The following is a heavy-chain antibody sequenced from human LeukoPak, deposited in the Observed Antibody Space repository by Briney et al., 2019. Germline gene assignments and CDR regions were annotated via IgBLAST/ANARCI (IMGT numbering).Heavy chain of an antibody. D-gene: IGHD6-19*01. CDR1: GFTFSNSA. CDR3: AKGIYSSGWSYFNY. J-gene: IGHJ4*01. V-gene: IGHV3-23*01. Sequence: GGSLRLSCAASGFTFSNSAMSWVRQAPGKGLEWVSTLSGSGITTYYADSVKGRFTISRDNSKNTLYLQMNTLRAEDSALYYCAKGIYSSGWSYFNYWGHGTLVTVSS. CDR2: LSGSGITT.